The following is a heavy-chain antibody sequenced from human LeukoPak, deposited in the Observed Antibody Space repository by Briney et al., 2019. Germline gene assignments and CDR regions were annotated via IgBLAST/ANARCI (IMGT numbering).Heavy chain of an antibody. CDR3: ARHGGCSSGGCYPSSTKYNWFDP. CDR2: IYYSGST. D-gene: IGHD2-15*01. CDR1: GGPISTSSYY. Sequence: KPSETLSLTCTVSGGPISTSSYYWGWIRQPPGEGLEWIGNIYYSGSTYYNPSLKSRVTISIDTSKNQFSMKLTSVTAADTAVYYCARHGGCSSGGCYPSSTKYNWFDPWGQGTLVTVSS. J-gene: IGHJ5*02. V-gene: IGHV4-39*01.